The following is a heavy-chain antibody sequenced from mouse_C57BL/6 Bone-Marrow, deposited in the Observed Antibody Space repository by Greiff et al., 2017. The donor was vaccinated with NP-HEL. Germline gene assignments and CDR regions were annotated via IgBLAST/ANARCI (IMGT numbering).Heavy chain of an antibody. D-gene: IGHD2-2*01. Sequence: EVKLMESGPVLVKPGASVKMSCKASGYTFTDYYMNWVKQSHGKSLEWIGVINPYNGGTSYNQKFKGKATLTVDKSSSTAYMELNSLTSEDSAVYYCARREVTYYAMDYWGQGTSVTVSS. CDR2: INPYNGGT. J-gene: IGHJ4*01. V-gene: IGHV1-19*01. CDR1: GYTFTDYY. CDR3: ARREVTYYAMDY.